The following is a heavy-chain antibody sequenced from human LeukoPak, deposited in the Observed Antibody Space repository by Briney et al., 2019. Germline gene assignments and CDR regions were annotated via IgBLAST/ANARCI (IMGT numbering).Heavy chain of an antibody. Sequence: MSGGSLRLSCEASGFIFSKAWMSWVRQAPGKGLEWVGRIKSEADDGTTDYAAPVRDRFSISRDDSKSTLSLQMNSLRAEDTALYYCAKDLSTAAKYYFDYWGQGTLVTVSS. V-gene: IGHV3-15*01. D-gene: IGHD2/OR15-2a*01. CDR2: IKSEADDGTT. CDR3: AKDLSTAAKYYFDY. CDR1: GFIFSKAW. J-gene: IGHJ4*02.